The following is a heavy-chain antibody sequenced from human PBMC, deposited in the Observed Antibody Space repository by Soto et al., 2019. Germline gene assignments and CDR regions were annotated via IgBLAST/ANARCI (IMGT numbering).Heavy chain of an antibody. CDR3: ARRYGGTLGY. CDR2: IYYSGST. V-gene: IGHV4-59*08. CDR1: GGSLSSYY. Sequence: PSETLSLTCVVSGGSLSSYYWSWIRQPPGKGLEWIGYIYYSGSTNYNPSLKSRVTISVDTSKNQFSLKLSSVTAADTAVYYCARRYGGTLGYWGQGTLVTVSS. J-gene: IGHJ4*02. D-gene: IGHD4-17*01.